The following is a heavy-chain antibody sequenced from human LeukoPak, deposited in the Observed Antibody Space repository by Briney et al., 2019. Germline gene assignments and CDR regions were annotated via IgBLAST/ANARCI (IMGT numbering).Heavy chain of an antibody. CDR3: ARVPYYYDNNWFDP. D-gene: IGHD3-22*01. CDR1: GGSISSYY. J-gene: IGHJ5*02. V-gene: IGHV4-59*01. CDR2: IYYSGST. Sequence: TSENLSLTCTVSGGSISSYYWSWIRQPPGKGLEWIGYIYYSGSTNYNPSLKSRVTISVDTSKNQFSLKLSSVTAADTAVYYCARVPYYYDNNWFDPWGQGTLVTVSS.